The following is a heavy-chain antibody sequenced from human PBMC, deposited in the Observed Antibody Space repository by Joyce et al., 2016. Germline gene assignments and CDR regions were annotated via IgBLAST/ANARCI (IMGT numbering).Heavy chain of an antibody. V-gene: IGHV3-33*05. J-gene: IGHJ4*02. CDR3: ARDRTPSYNILTGSSLDN. CDR2: SLSDGNFK. Sequence: QVQLVESGGGVVQPGRSLRLSCAASGFTFSNFGIHWVRQAPGKGLEWVAISLSDGNFKYYGDSVKGRFTISRDNSKNTVSLQMNSLTAEDTALYYCARDRTPSYNILTGSSLDNWGQGTLVAVTS. D-gene: IGHD3-9*01. CDR1: GFTFSNFG.